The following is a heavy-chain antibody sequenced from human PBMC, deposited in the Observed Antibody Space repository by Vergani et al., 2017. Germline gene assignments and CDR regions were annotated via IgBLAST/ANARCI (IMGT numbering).Heavy chain of an antibody. Sequence: EVQLLESGGGLVQPGGSLRVSCAASGFTFSSDAMSWVRQAPGKGLEWVSAINRGSTTYYADSVKGRFTISRDNSKNTVFLQMNSLRADDTAVYYCAKEGRSGITPFVADWGQGTLVTVSS. CDR3: AKEGRSGITPFVAD. J-gene: IGHJ4*02. CDR1: GFTFSSDA. CDR2: INRGSTT. V-gene: IGHV3-23*01. D-gene: IGHD1-14*01.